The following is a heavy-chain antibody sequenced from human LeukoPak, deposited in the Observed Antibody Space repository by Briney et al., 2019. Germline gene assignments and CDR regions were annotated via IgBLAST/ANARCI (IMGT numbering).Heavy chain of an antibody. D-gene: IGHD4-17*01. CDR3: AKYNFIDTDYDYGDFHAARYFDY. J-gene: IGHJ4*02. Sequence: GRSLRLSCAASGFTFSSYAMHWVRQAPGKGLEWVAVISYDGSNKYYADSVKGRFTISRDNSKNTLYLQMNSLRAEDTAVYYCAKYNFIDTDYDYGDFHAARYFDYWGQGTLVTVSS. V-gene: IGHV3-30-3*01. CDR2: ISYDGSNK. CDR1: GFTFSSYA.